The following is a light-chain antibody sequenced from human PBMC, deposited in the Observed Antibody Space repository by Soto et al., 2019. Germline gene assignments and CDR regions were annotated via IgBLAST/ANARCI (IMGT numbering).Light chain of an antibody. CDR1: SSDVGGYNY. Sequence: QSVPTQPPSASGSPGQSVTFSCTGTSSDVGGYNYVSWYQQYPGKAPKLMIYAVYKRHSGVPDRFSGSKSGNTASLTVSGLQPEDEADYYCSAYAGSSTWVFGGGTKLTVL. CDR3: SAYAGSSTWV. J-gene: IGLJ2*01. V-gene: IGLV2-8*01. CDR2: AVY.